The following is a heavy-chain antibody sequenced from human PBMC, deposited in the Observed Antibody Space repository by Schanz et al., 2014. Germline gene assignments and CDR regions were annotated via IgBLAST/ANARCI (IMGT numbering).Heavy chain of an antibody. D-gene: IGHD3-16*02. V-gene: IGHV1-18*01. CDR2: ISPYNGNT. CDR3: ARGNRLQYYDDIWGSYRDPSELDY. Sequence: QLQLVQSGAEVKKPGASVKVSCKTSGYAFSDYGITWVRQAPGQGLQWMGWISPYNGNTNYAQKLQGRVTMTADTSTSTAYMDLRSLRSDDTAVYYCARGNRLQYYDDIWGSYRDPSELDYWGQGTLVTVSS. CDR1: GYAFSDYG. J-gene: IGHJ4*02.